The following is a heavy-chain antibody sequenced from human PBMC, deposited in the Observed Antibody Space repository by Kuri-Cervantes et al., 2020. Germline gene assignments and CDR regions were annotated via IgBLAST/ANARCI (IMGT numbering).Heavy chain of an antibody. D-gene: IGHD6-19*01. CDR2: ISGSGGST. CDR1: GFTFSSYS. CDR3: AKDRRSSGWYGVQYY. V-gene: IGHV3-23*01. Sequence: GGSLRLSCAASGFTFSSYSMNWVRQAPGKGLEWVSAISGSGGSTYYADSAKGRFTISRDNSKNTLYLQMNSLRAEDTAVYYCAKDRRSSGWYGVQYYWGQGTLVTVSS. J-gene: IGHJ4*02.